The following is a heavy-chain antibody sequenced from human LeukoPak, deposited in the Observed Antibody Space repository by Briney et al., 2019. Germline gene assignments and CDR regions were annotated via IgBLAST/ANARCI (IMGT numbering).Heavy chain of an antibody. Sequence: SETLSLTCTVSGGSISSYYWSWIRQPPGKGLEWIGYIYYSGSTNYNPSLKSRVTISVDTSKNQFSLKLSSVTDADTAVYYCARAGYSYGYFFDYWGQGTLVTVSS. J-gene: IGHJ4*02. CDR3: ARAGYSYGYFFDY. D-gene: IGHD5-18*01. CDR1: GGSISSYY. CDR2: IYYSGST. V-gene: IGHV4-59*01.